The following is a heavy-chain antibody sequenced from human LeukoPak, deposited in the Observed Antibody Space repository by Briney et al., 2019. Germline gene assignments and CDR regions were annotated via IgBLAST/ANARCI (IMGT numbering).Heavy chain of an antibody. Sequence: TSETLSLTCTVSGGSISSSSYYWGWIRQPPGKGLEWIGSIYYSGSTYYNPSLKSRVTISVDTSKNQFSLKLSSVTAADTAVYYCARPIYYYDSSGSSYYYGMDVWGQGTTVTVSS. J-gene: IGHJ6*02. CDR2: IYYSGST. V-gene: IGHV4-39*01. CDR3: ARPIYYYDSSGSSYYYGMDV. CDR1: GGSISSSSYY. D-gene: IGHD3-22*01.